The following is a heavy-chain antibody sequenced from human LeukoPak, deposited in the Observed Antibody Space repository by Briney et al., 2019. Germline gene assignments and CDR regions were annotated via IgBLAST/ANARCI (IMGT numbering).Heavy chain of an antibody. V-gene: IGHV3-15*01. D-gene: IGHD1-26*01. CDR2: IKNKTNGGTT. CDR1: GFTLSNAY. CDR3: TTTIVGVTSWFDP. Sequence: GGSLRLSCAASGFTLSNAYMSWVRQAQGKGLEWVGRIKNKTNGGTTDYAAPVKGRFTISRDDSKNTLYLQMNSLKTEDTAVYYCTTTIVGVTSWFDPWGQGTLVTVSS. J-gene: IGHJ5*02.